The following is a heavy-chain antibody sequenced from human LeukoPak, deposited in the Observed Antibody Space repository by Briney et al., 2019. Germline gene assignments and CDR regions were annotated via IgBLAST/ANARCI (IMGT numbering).Heavy chain of an antibody. CDR3: ARDLYSSSWSGVDY. J-gene: IGHJ4*02. CDR2: INPSGGST. CDR1: GYTSTSDN. V-gene: IGHV1-46*01. Sequence: SCNPCGYTSTSDNMYRARDAPSQGKEWMGIINPSGGSTSYAQKFQGRVTMTRDTTTSTVYMELSSLRSEDTAVYYCARDLYSSSWSGVDYWGQGTLVTVSS. D-gene: IGHD6-13*01.